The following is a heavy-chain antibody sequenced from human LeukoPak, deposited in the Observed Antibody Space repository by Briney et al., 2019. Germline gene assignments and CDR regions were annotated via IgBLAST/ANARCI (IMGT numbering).Heavy chain of an antibody. CDR1: GFTFSSYE. Sequence: GGSLRLSCAASGFTFSSYEMNWARQAPGKGLEWVSYISSSGSTIYYADSVKGRFTISRDNAKNSLYLQMNSLRAEDTAVYYCARAAWELLSAFDIWGQGTMVTVSS. CDR2: ISSSGSTI. J-gene: IGHJ3*02. D-gene: IGHD1-26*01. CDR3: ARAAWELLSAFDI. V-gene: IGHV3-48*03.